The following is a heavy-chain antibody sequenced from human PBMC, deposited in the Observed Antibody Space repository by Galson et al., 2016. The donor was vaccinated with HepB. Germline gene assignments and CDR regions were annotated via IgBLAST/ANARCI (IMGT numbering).Heavy chain of an antibody. V-gene: IGHV4-61*01. CDR2: IYYTGST. CDR3: ARGSSIAANWFDP. CDR1: GGSVSSGSYY. Sequence: SETLSLTCTVSGGSVSSGSYYWSWIRQPPGKGLEWIGYIYYTGSTNYNPSLRSRVTISVDTSKNQFSLRLSSVTAADTAIYYCARGSSIAANWFDPWGQGTLVRVSS. J-gene: IGHJ5*02. D-gene: IGHD6-6*01.